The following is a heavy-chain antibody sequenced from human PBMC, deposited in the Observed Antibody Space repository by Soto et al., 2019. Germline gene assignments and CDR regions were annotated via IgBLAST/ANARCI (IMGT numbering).Heavy chain of an antibody. J-gene: IGHJ3*02. V-gene: IGHV4-59*01. CDR1: GGSISRYY. D-gene: IGHD3-22*01. Sequence: SETLSLTCTVSGGSISRYYWSWIRQPPGKGLEWIGYIYYSGGTKYNPSLKSRVTISVDTSKNQFSLKLSPVTAADTAVYYCARRTFDSSGYYYVSAFDIWGQGTMVTVSS. CDR2: IYYSGGT. CDR3: ARRTFDSSGYYYVSAFDI.